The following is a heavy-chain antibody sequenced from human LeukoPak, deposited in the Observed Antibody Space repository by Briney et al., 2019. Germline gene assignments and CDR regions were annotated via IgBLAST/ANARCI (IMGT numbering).Heavy chain of an antibody. Sequence: GGSLRLSCAASGFIFSGYGMHWVRQAPGKGLEWVSAISGSGGSTYYADSVKGRFTISRDNSKNTLYLQMNSLRAEDTAVYYCAKLQYSSGWFDYWGQGTLVTVSS. D-gene: IGHD6-19*01. CDR1: GFIFSGYG. V-gene: IGHV3-23*01. CDR2: ISGSGGST. CDR3: AKLQYSSGWFDY. J-gene: IGHJ4*02.